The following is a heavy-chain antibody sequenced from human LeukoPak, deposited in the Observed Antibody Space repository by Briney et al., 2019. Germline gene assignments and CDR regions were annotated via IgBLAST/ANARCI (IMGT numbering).Heavy chain of an antibody. V-gene: IGHV4-39*01. Sequence: PSETLSLTCTVSGGSIRGSYYYWGWIRQPPGKGLEWIGSIYDSGSTYYNPSLKSRVTISVDTSKNQSSLKLNSVTAADTAVYYCARRYGPWGQGTLVTVSS. CDR1: GGSIRGSYYY. J-gene: IGHJ5*02. D-gene: IGHD3-16*01. CDR2: IYDSGST. CDR3: ARRYGP.